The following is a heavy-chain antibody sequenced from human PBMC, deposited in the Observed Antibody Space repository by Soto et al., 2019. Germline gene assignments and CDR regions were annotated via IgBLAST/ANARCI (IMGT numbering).Heavy chain of an antibody. V-gene: IGHV1-24*01. CDR3: ATRYSSSWYGGYFDL. CDR1: GYTLTELS. Sequence: ASVKVSCKVSGYTLTELSMHWVRQAPGKGLEWMGGSDPEDGETIYAQKFQGRVTMTEDTSTDTAYMELSSLRSEDTAVYYCATRYSSSWYGGYFDLWGRGTLVTVSS. J-gene: IGHJ2*01. D-gene: IGHD6-13*01. CDR2: SDPEDGET.